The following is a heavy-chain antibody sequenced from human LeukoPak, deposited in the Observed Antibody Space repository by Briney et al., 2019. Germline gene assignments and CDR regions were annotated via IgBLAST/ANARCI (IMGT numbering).Heavy chain of an antibody. V-gene: IGHV3-49*04. CDR1: GLSFGDYG. D-gene: IGHD2-2*01. CDR2: IQSKTYSEGS. J-gene: IGHJ4*02. CDR3: TASDHLYCSSSSCHFDY. Sequence: GGSLRLSCTPSGLSFGDYGMSWVRQAPGQGLDWVSFIQSKTYSEGSMYAAYVRGRFTISRDDSRSTAYLQMNSLKTEDTAVYYCTASDHLYCSSSSCHFDYWGQGTLVTVAS.